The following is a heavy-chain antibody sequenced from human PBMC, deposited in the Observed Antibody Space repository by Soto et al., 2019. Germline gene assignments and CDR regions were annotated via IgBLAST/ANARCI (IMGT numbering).Heavy chain of an antibody. Sequence: GGSLRLSCAASGFTFRNYGMNWVRQAPGKGLEWVSYIGLGSSTKYYADSVEGRFTISRDNAKNSLYLQMNSLRAEDTAVYYCARDQSYYNDISGRPLNAFDVWGQGTMVTV. CDR2: IGLGSSTK. CDR1: GFTFRNYG. D-gene: IGHD3-22*01. J-gene: IGHJ3*01. CDR3: ARDQSYYNDISGRPLNAFDV. V-gene: IGHV3-48*01.